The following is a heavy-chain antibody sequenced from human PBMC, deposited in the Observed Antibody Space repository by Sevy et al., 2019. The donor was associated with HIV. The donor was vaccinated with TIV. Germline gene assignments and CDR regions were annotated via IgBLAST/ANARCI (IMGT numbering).Heavy chain of an antibody. CDR3: ARYRVAGNFDY. Sequence: SETLSLTCAVCGGSFSGYYWSWIRQPPGKGLEWIGEINHSGSTNYNPSLKSRVTISVDTSKNQFSLKLNSVTAADTAVYYCARYRVAGNFDYWGQGTLVTVSS. D-gene: IGHD6-19*01. CDR2: INHSGST. CDR1: GGSFSGYY. V-gene: IGHV4-34*01. J-gene: IGHJ4*02.